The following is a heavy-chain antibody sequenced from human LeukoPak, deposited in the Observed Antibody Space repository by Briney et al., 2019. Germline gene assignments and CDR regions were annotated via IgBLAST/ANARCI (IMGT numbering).Heavy chain of an antibody. CDR1: GYSISSGYY. V-gene: IGHV4-38-2*02. J-gene: IGHJ5*02. CDR2: IYHSGST. Sequence: SETLSLTCTVSGYSISSGYYWGWIRQPPGKGLEWIGSIYHSGSTYYNPSLKSRVTISVDTSKNQFSLKLSSVTAADTAVYYCANYDFWSGYYYDPWGQGTLVTVSS. CDR3: ANYDFWSGYYYDP. D-gene: IGHD3-3*01.